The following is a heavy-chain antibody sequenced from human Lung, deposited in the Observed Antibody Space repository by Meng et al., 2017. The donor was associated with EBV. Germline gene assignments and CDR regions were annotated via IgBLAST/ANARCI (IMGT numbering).Heavy chain of an antibody. CDR3: ARDLNGDRGIYFDY. D-gene: IGHD3-10*01. J-gene: IGHJ4*02. CDR2: IRVGNDET. CDR1: GYTFTNYV. Sequence: VNVWQSWGEVKNPGASVKVSCKTSGYTFTNYVIHWVRQAPGQRLEWMGWIRVGNDETHYSQKFQGRVTISRDTSASTAYMELSSLRSEDTAIYYCARDLNGDRGIYFDYWGQGTLVTVSS. V-gene: IGHV1-3*01.